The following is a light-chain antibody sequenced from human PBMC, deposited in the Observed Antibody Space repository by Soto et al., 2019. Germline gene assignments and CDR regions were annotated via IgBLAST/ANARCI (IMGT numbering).Light chain of an antibody. CDR2: GAS. Sequence: EIVLTQSPGTLSLSPGERATLSCRASQSVSSSYLAWYQQKPGQAPRLLIYGASSRATGIPDRFSGSGSGTDFTLTISRLDPDDFAVYYCQQYGSSPQTFGQGTKLEIK. CDR1: QSVSSSY. J-gene: IGKJ2*01. CDR3: QQYGSSPQT. V-gene: IGKV3-20*01.